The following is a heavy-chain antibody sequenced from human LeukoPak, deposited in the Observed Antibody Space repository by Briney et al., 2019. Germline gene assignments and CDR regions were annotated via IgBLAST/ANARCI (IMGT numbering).Heavy chain of an antibody. Sequence: GGSLRLSCAASGFTFSSYAMGWVRQAPGKGLEWVSTISGRGGSVDYADSVKGRFIISRDNSKNTLYLQMNSLRAEDTAVYYCAKLPQVAGDGYNFDYWGRGTLATVSS. CDR1: GFTFSSYA. V-gene: IGHV3-23*01. CDR2: ISGRGGSV. J-gene: IGHJ4*02. D-gene: IGHD5-24*01. CDR3: AKLPQVAGDGYNFDY.